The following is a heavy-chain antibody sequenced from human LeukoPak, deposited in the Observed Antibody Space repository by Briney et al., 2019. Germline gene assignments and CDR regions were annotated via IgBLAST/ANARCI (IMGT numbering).Heavy chain of an antibody. J-gene: IGHJ6*03. CDR2: INPNSGGT. CDR1: GYTLTGYY. Sequence: GASVKVSCTASGYTLTGYYMHWARQAPGQGLEWMGWINPNSGGTNYAQKFQGRVTMTRDTSISTAYMELSRLRSDDTAVYYCARDRVAAAGGYYYYYMDVWGKGTTVTVSS. CDR3: ARDRVAAAGGYYYYYMDV. D-gene: IGHD6-13*01. V-gene: IGHV1-2*02.